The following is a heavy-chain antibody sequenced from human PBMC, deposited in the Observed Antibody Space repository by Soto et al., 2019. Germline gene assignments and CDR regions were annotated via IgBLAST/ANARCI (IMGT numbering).Heavy chain of an antibody. J-gene: IGHJ4*02. CDR2: INSDGSST. CDR3: ARTYYYDK. V-gene: IGHV3-74*01. Sequence: GGSLRLSCAASGFPFNTYWMHWVRQAPGKGLVWVSGINSDGSSTNYADSVKGRLTISRDNAKNTLYLQMNSLRAEDTAVYYCARTYYYDKWGQGTPVTVSS. CDR1: GFPFNTYW. D-gene: IGHD3-22*01.